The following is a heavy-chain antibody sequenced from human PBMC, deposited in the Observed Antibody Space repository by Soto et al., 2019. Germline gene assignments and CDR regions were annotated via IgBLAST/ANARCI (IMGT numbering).Heavy chain of an antibody. Sequence: ASVKVSCKASGYTFTSYAMHWVRQAPGQRLEWMGWINAGNGNTKYSQKFQGRVTITRDTSASTAYMELSSLRSDDTAVYYCARDVRHGLIVDWGPGILVTLFS. J-gene: IGHJ4*02. CDR1: GYTFTSYA. D-gene: IGHD2-21*01. CDR2: INAGNGNT. V-gene: IGHV1-3*01. CDR3: ARDVRHGLIVD.